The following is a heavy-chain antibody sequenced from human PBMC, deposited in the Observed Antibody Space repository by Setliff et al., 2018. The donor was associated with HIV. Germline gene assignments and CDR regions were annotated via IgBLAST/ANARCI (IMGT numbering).Heavy chain of an antibody. CDR3: VRGFCSSTTCYEDYYYMDV. Sequence: SETLSLTCTVSGGSISSGSYYWSWIRQPAGKGLEWIGHIYTSGNTNYNPSLKSRVTLSGGMSENQLFLRLTSVTAADTAVYYCVRGFCSSTTCYEDYYYMDVWGKGSTVTVSS. J-gene: IGHJ6*03. CDR1: GGSISSGSYY. V-gene: IGHV4-61*09. D-gene: IGHD2-2*01. CDR2: IYTSGNT.